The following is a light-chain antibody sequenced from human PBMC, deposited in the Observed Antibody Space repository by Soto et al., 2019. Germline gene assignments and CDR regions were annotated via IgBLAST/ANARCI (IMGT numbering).Light chain of an antibody. J-gene: IGLJ2*01. V-gene: IGLV9-49*01. CDR1: SGYSNYK. CDR2: VGTGGIVG. CDR3: GADHGSGSNFVQVV. Sequence: QSVLTQPPSASASLGASVTLTCTLSSGYSNYKVDWYQQRPGKGPRFVMRVGTGGIVGSKGDGIPDRFSVLGSGLNRYLTIKNIQEEDESDYHCGADHGSGSNFVQVVFGGGTKLTV.